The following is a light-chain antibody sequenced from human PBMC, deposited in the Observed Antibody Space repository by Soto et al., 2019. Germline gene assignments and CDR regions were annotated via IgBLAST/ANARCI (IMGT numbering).Light chain of an antibody. J-gene: IGKJ1*01. CDR3: HQYDSWT. Sequence: EIVLTQSPGTLSLSPGERATLSFRASQSFNSICLAWYQQKPGQAPRLLIYGASSRATGIPDRFSGSGSGTDFTLTISRLEPEDFAVYYCHQYDSWTFGQGTKVDIK. CDR1: QSFNSIC. CDR2: GAS. V-gene: IGKV3-20*01.